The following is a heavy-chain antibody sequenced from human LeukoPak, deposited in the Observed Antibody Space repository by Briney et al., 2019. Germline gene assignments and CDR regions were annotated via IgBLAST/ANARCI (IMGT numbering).Heavy chain of an antibody. J-gene: IGHJ3*02. D-gene: IGHD4-17*01. V-gene: IGHV3-21*04. Sequence: PGGSLRLSCAASGFTLSNYAMNWVRQAPGKGLEWVSSISGSGTNTYYADSVKGRFTISRDNAKNSLYLQMNSLRAEDTAVYYCARDWCPAAEYDYGDQVGMCAFDIWGQGTMVTVSS. CDR3: ARDWCPAAEYDYGDQVGMCAFDI. CDR1: GFTLSNYA. CDR2: ISGSGTNT.